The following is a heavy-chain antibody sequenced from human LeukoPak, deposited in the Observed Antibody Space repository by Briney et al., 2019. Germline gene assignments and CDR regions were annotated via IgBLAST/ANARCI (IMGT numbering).Heavy chain of an antibody. Sequence: PSETLSLTCTVSGGSISSYYWSRIRQPPGKGLEWIGYIYYSGSTNYNPSLKSRVTISIDPSKNQFSLKLNSVTAADAAVYYCARPSGRYPPDAFDIWGQGTMVTVSS. CDR2: IYYSGST. CDR3: ARPSGRYPPDAFDI. D-gene: IGHD1-26*01. J-gene: IGHJ3*02. V-gene: IGHV4-59*08. CDR1: GGSISSYY.